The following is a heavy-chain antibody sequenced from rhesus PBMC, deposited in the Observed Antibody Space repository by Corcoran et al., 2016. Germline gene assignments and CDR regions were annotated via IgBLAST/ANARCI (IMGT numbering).Heavy chain of an antibody. J-gene: IGHJ4*01. Sequence: QVQLVQSGAEVKKPGTSVKLSCKASGYTFTSYYINWVRQAPGQVLEWMGWINPCNGNTSYGQKCQDRVTVTRDTSTSTAYMEMNRLRSEDTAVYDCARGGRYYEDDYCYYLMGFDYWGQGVLVTVSS. CDR2: INPCNGNT. CDR1: GYTFTSYY. D-gene: IGHD3-9*01. V-gene: IGHV1-200*01. CDR3: ARGGRYYEDDYCYYLMGFDY.